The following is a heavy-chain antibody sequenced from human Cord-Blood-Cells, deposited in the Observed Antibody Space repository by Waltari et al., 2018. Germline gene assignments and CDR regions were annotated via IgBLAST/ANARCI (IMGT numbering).Heavy chain of an antibody. CDR1: GGSFSGYY. J-gene: IGHJ5*02. D-gene: IGHD6-13*01. V-gene: IGHV4-34*01. Sequence: QVQLQQWGAGLLKPSETLSLTCAVYGGSFSGYYCSWIRQPPGKGLEWIGEINHSGSTNYNPSLKSRVTISVDTSKNQFSLKLSSVTAADTAVYYCARVDSSSWLNWFDPWGQGTLVTVSS. CDR3: ARVDSSSWLNWFDP. CDR2: INHSGST.